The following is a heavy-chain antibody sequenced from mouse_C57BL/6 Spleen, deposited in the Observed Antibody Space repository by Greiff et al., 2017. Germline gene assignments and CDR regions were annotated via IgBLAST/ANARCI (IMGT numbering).Heavy chain of an antibody. V-gene: IGHV2-9-1*01. D-gene: IGHD1-1*01. J-gene: IGHJ3*01. CDR1: GFSLTSYA. CDR2: IWTGGGT. Sequence: VNVVESGPGLVAPSQSLSITCTVSGFSLTSYAISWVRQPPGKGLEWLGVIWTGGGTNYNSALKSRLSISKDNSKSQVFLKMNSLQTDDTARYYCASYVDWFAYWGQGTLVTVSA. CDR3: ASYVDWFAY.